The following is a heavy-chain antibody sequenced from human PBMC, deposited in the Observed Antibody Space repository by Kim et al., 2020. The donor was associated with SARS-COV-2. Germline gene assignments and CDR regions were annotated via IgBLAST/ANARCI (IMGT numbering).Heavy chain of an antibody. CDR1: GGTFSSYA. CDR3: ARDEYSSSSYMDV. V-gene: IGHV1-69*04. D-gene: IGHD6-6*01. J-gene: IGHJ6*03. CDR2: IIPILGIA. Sequence: SVKVSCKASGGTFSSYAISWVRQAPGQGLEWMGRIIPILGIANYAQKFQGRVTITADKSTSTAYMELSSLRSEDTAVYYCARDEYSSSSYMDVWGKGTTVTVSS.